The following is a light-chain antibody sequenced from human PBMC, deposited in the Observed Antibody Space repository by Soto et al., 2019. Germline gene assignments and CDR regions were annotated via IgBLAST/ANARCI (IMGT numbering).Light chain of an antibody. J-gene: IGKJ2*01. CDR2: WAS. V-gene: IGKV4-1*01. CDR1: QSVLSSSNNQNQ. Sequence: DIVMTQSPDSMAVSLGERATINCKSSQSVLSSSNNQNQLAWYQQKPGQSPKLLIYWASTRESGVPDRFSGSGSVTDFTLTISSLQAEDVAFYYCQQYYSPPYTFGQGTKLEIK. CDR3: QQYYSPPYT.